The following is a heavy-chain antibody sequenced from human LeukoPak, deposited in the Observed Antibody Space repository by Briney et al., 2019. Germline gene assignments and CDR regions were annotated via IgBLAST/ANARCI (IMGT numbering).Heavy chain of an antibody. V-gene: IGHV3-23*01. CDR2: ISGSGGST. J-gene: IGHJ4*02. CDR1: GFTFSSYG. Sequence: PGGSLRLSCAASGFTFSSYGMSWVRQAPGKGLEWVSAISGSGGSTYYADSVKGRFTISRDNSKNTLYLQMSSLRAEDTAVYYCAKESVWFGESNPFDYWGQGILVTVSS. D-gene: IGHD3-10*01. CDR3: AKESVWFGESNPFDY.